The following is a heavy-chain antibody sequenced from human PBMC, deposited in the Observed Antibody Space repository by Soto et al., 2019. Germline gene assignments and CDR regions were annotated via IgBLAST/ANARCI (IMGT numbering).Heavy chain of an antibody. V-gene: IGHV1-8*01. D-gene: IGHD2-15*01. CDR2: MNPNSGNT. J-gene: IGHJ4*02. CDR1: GYTFTSYD. Sequence: QVPLVQSGAEVKKPGASVKVSCKASGYTFTSYDINWVRQATGQGLEWMGWMNPNSGNTGYAQKFQGRVTMTRNTSISTAYMELSSLRSEDTAVYYCARVPSQQLQNKKVAAIPFDYWGQGTLVTVSS. CDR3: ARVPSQQLQNKKVAAIPFDY.